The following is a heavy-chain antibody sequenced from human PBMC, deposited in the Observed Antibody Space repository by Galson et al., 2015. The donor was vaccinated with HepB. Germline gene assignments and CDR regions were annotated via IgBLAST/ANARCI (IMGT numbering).Heavy chain of an antibody. Sequence: SLRLSCAASGFIFTNYAMTWVRQAPGKGLEWVSSISAGAYSTYYADSLKGRLTISRDNSKNTLYLQMNSLRAEDTALYYCMKGSRYQLPNPFDFWGQGTLVTVSS. CDR3: MKGSRYQLPNPFDF. J-gene: IGHJ4*02. CDR2: ISAGAYST. CDR1: GFIFTNYA. D-gene: IGHD2-2*01. V-gene: IGHV3-23*01.